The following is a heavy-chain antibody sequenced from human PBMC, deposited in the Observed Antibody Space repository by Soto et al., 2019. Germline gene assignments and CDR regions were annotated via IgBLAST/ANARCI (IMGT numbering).Heavy chain of an antibody. CDR3: ARGGNEWLVKGGAFDY. CDR1: GGTFSSYA. J-gene: IGHJ4*02. CDR2: IIPIFGTA. Sequence: QVQLVQSGAEVKKPGSSVKVSCKASGGTFSSYAISWVRQAPGQGLEWMGGIIPIFGTANYAQKFQGRVTMTADEPTSTAYMELSSLRSEDTAVYYCARGGNEWLVKGGAFDYWGQGTLVTVSS. V-gene: IGHV1-69*01. D-gene: IGHD6-19*01.